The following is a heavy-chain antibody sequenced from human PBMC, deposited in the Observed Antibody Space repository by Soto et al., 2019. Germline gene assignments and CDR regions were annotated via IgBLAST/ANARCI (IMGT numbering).Heavy chain of an antibody. Sequence: SETLSLTCAFSGCSISSGGYSWSWIRQPPGKGLEWIGYIYHSGSTYYNPSLKSRVTISVDRSKNQFSLKLSSVTAADTAVYYCARGVTMTPHGAFDIGGKGKMVTFSS. CDR2: IYHSGST. CDR1: GCSISSGGYS. J-gene: IGHJ3*02. V-gene: IGHV4-30-2*01. D-gene: IGHD3-22*01. CDR3: ARGVTMTPHGAFDI.